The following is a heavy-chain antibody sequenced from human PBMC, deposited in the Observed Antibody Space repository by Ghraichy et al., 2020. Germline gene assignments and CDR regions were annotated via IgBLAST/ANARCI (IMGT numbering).Heavy chain of an antibody. CDR2: IYSGGST. CDR3: ARSRRHCSSTRCYPYYYYGMDV. D-gene: IGHD2-2*01. CDR1: GFTVSSNY. Sequence: GGSLRLSCAASGFTVSSNYMSWVRQAPGKGLEWVSVIYSGGSTYYADSVKGRFTISRDNSKNTLYLQMNSLRAEDTAVYYCARSRRHCSSTRCYPYYYYGMDVWGQETTVTVSS. J-gene: IGHJ6*02. V-gene: IGHV3-53*01.